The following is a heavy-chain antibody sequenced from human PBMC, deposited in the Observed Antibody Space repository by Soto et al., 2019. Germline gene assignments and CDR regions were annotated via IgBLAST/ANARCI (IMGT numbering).Heavy chain of an antibody. V-gene: IGHV4-59*01. CDR1: GGSISSYY. D-gene: IGHD2-21*02. CDR3: ARVPCGGDCPFDY. Sequence: SETLSLTCTVSGGSISSYYWSWIRQPPGKGLEWIGYIYYSGSTNYNPSLKSRVTISVDTSKNQFSLKLSSVTAADTAVYYCARVPCGGDCPFDYWGQGTLVTVS. CDR2: IYYSGST. J-gene: IGHJ4*02.